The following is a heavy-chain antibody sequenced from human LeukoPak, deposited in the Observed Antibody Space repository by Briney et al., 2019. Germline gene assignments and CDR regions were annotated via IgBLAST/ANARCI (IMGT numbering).Heavy chain of an antibody. V-gene: IGHV3-49*04. D-gene: IGHD4-17*01. CDR3: TKHDYGDYLPGL. J-gene: IGHJ4*02. Sequence: PGGSLRLSCTASGFTFGEYAMSWVRQAPGKGLEWVSFIRSKAYGGTTEYAASVEGRFAISRDDSKNIAYLQMNSLKTEDTAVYYCTKHDYGDYLPGLWGQGTLVTVSS. CDR2: IRSKAYGGTT. CDR1: GFTFGEYA.